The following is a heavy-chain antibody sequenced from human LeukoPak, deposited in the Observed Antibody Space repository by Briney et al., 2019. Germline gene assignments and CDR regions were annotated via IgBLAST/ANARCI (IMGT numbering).Heavy chain of an antibody. Sequence: ASVKVSCKASGYTFSSYGISWVRQAPGQGLGWMGWISAYNGNTNYAQKLQGRVTMTTDTSTSTAYMELRSLRSDDTAVYYCARSGGETALDAFDIWGQGTKVTVSS. V-gene: IGHV1-18*01. CDR2: ISAYNGNT. J-gene: IGHJ3*02. CDR1: GYTFSSYG. CDR3: ARSGGETALDAFDI. D-gene: IGHD5-18*01.